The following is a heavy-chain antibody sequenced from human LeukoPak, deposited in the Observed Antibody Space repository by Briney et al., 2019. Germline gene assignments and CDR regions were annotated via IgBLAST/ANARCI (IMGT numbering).Heavy chain of an antibody. Sequence: SETLSLTCTVSGGSISSYYWSWIRQPPGKGLEWIGYIYYSGSTNYNPSLKSRVTISVDTSKNQFSLKLSSVTAADTAVYYCARVRSGSYTLMDYWGQGTLVTVSS. CDR1: GGSISSYY. CDR3: ARVRSGSYTLMDY. V-gene: IGHV4-59*01. D-gene: IGHD3-10*01. J-gene: IGHJ4*02. CDR2: IYYSGST.